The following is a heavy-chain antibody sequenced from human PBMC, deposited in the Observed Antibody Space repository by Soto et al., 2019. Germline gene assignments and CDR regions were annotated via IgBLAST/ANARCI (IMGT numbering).Heavy chain of an antibody. CDR2: TTSPAYGGTT. V-gene: IGHV3-49*04. CDR3: SRDGDYYGLDV. Sequence: GGALGLCCSFSGFTAGDYGLTWVRQAPGKGLEWVGFTTSPAYGGTTEYAASVKGRFIISRDDSKSVAYLQMNSLQTEDTAIYYCSRDGDYYGLDVWGRGTTVTVYS. D-gene: IGHD3-3*01. J-gene: IGHJ6*02. CDR1: GFTAGDYG.